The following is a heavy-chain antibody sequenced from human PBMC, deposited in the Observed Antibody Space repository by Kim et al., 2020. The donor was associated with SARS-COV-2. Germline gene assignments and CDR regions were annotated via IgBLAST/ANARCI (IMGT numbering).Heavy chain of an antibody. CDR3: AKDIYYYDSSGLGY. Sequence: GGSLRLSCAASGFTFSSYGMHWVRQAPGKGLEWVAVISYDGSNKYYADSVKGRFTISRDNSKNTLYLQMNSLRAEDTAVYYCAKDIYYYDSSGLGYWGQG. J-gene: IGHJ4*02. CDR2: ISYDGSNK. D-gene: IGHD3-22*01. CDR1: GFTFSSYG. V-gene: IGHV3-30*18.